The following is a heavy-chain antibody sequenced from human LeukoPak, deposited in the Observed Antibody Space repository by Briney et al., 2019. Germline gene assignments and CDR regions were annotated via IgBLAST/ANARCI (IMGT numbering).Heavy chain of an antibody. V-gene: IGHV3-33*01. CDR3: ARGLFIYDNSGLNY. D-gene: IGHD3-22*01. J-gene: IGHJ4*02. Sequence: GGSLRLSCAASGFTFSSYAMYWVRQAPGKGLEWVTNIWYDGSNKYYADSVKGRFTISRDNSKNTLYLQMNSLRAEDTAVYYCARGLFIYDNSGLNYWGQGTRVTVSS. CDR1: GFTFSSYA. CDR2: IWYDGSNK.